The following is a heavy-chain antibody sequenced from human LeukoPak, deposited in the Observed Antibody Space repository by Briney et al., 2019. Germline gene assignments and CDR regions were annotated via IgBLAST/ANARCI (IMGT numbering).Heavy chain of an antibody. CDR3: AELGITMIGGV. J-gene: IGHJ6*04. CDR2: INQHGSET. CDR1: GFSFW. V-gene: IGHV3-7*01. Sequence: GGSLRLSCEVSGFSFWMTWVRQAPGKGLEWVANINQHGSETYYVDSVKGRFIISRDNAKNSLYLQMNSLRAEDTAVYYCAELGITMIGGVWGKGTTVTISS. D-gene: IGHD3-10*02.